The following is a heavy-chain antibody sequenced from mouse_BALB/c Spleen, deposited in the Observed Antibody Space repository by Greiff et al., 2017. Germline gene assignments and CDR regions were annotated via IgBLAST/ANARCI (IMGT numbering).Heavy chain of an antibody. CDR2: INPYNDGT. J-gene: IGHJ2*01. CDR3: TRIYYYGSSYFDY. D-gene: IGHD1-1*01. Sequence: VQLQQSGPELVKPGASVKMSCKASGYTFTSYVMHWVKQKPGQGLEWIGYINPYNDGTKYNEKFKGKATLTSEKSSSTAYMELSSMTSEDSAVYYCTRIYYYGSSYFDYGGQGTTLTVSS. CDR1: GYTFTSYV. V-gene: IGHV1-14*01.